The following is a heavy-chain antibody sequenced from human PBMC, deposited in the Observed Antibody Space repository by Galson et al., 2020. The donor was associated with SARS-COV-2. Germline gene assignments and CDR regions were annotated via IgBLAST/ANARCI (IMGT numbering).Heavy chain of an antibody. CDR1: GFTFSSYG. CDR3: ARDYGVHYDSSGYYP. J-gene: IGHJ5*02. Sequence: GESLKISCAASGFTFSSYGMHWVRQAPGHGLEWVAVIWYDGSNKYYADSAKGRFTISRDNSKNTLYLQMNSLRAEDTAVYYCARDYGVHYDSSGYYPWGQGTLVTVSS. D-gene: IGHD3-22*01. V-gene: IGHV3-33*01. CDR2: IWYDGSNK.